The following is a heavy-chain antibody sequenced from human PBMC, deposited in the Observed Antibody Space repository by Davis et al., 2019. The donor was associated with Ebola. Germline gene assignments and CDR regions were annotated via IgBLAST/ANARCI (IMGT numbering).Heavy chain of an antibody. Sequence: PGGSLRLSCGVYGGSFSGYFWSWIRQSPGKGLEWIGEVNHSGSTDYNPSLKSRVTISVDVSKSQFSLKLNSVTAADTAVYFCARGRLGSSSWYGHNWFDPWGQGTLVTVSS. J-gene: IGHJ5*02. CDR2: VNHSGST. CDR3: ARGRLGSSSWYGHNWFDP. D-gene: IGHD6-13*01. V-gene: IGHV4-34*01. CDR1: GGSFSGYF.